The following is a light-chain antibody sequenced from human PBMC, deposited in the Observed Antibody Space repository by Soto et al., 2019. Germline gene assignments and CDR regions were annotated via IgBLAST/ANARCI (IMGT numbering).Light chain of an antibody. V-gene: IGLV2-14*01. Sequence: QSVLTQPASVSASPGQSITISCTGASNDVGGSDYVSWYQQHPGKALKLIIYGVSNRPSGTSDRFSGSKSANTASLTISGLQAEDEADYYCSSYTSSSTLLFGGGTKLTVL. CDR2: GVS. CDR1: SNDVGGSDY. J-gene: IGLJ2*01. CDR3: SSYTSSSTLL.